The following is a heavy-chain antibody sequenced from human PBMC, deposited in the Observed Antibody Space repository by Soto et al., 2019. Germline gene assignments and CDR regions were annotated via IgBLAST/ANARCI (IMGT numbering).Heavy chain of an antibody. J-gene: IGHJ4*02. CDR2: INGDGSFT. CDR3: AREIYDDYDSSGFDH. V-gene: IGHV3-74*01. D-gene: IGHD3-22*01. Sequence: EVQLVESGGGLVQPGGSQRLSCAASAFTFKNHWMHWVRQVPGKGPVWVSRINGDGSFTSYADAVKGRFTISRDNGKNTLSLQMNSLRAEDTAVYYCAREIYDDYDSSGFDHWGQGTLVTVSS. CDR1: AFTFKNHW.